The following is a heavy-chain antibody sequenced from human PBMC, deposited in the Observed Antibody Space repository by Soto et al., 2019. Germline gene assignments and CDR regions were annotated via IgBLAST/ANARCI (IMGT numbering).Heavy chain of an antibody. CDR1: GFTFSSYG. J-gene: IGHJ4*02. Sequence: GGSLRLSCAASGFTFSSYGMHWVRQGPGKGLEWVAGISYDGSNKYYADSVKGRFTISRDNSKNTLYLQMNSLRAEDTAVYYCAKSTDDFWTGYFDSRGQRTLLTVSS. D-gene: IGHD3-3*01. CDR3: AKSTDDFWTGYFDS. CDR2: ISYDGSNK. V-gene: IGHV3-30*18.